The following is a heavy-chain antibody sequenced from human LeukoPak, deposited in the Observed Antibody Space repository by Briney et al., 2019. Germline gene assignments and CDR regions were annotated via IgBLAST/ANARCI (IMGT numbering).Heavy chain of an antibody. CDR3: ARIVGASDY. D-gene: IGHD1-26*01. J-gene: IGHJ4*02. CDR1: GGSISSSSYY. V-gene: IGHV4-39*01. Sequence: TETLSLTCTVSGGSISSSSYYWGWIRQPPGKGLEWIGSIYYSGSTYYNPSLKSRVTISVDTSKNQFSLKLSSVTAADTAVYYCARIVGASDYWGQGTLVTVSS. CDR2: IYYSGST.